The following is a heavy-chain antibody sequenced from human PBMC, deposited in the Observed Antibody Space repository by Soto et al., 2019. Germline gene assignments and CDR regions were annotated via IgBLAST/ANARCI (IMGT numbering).Heavy chain of an antibody. J-gene: IGHJ4*02. V-gene: IGHV4-30-2*01. CDR1: GGSISSGGYS. Sequence: PSETLSLTCAVSGGSISSGGYSGSWIRQPRGKGLEWIGYIYHSGSTYYNPSLKSRVTISVDRSKNQFSLKLSSVTAADTAVYYCVRKVAYYFDYWGQGTLVTVS. CDR3: VRKVAYYFDY. CDR2: IYHSGST.